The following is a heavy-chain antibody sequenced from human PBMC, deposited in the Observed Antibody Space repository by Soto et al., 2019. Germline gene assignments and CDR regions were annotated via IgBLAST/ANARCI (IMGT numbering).Heavy chain of an antibody. CDR1: GFTFSSYA. V-gene: IGHV3-30-3*01. J-gene: IGHJ4*02. CDR3: ARDYYGGWD. Sequence: QVQLVESGGGVVQPGRSLRLSCAASGFTFSSYAMHWVRQAPGKGLEWVAVISYDGSNKYYADSVKGRFTISRDNSKNTLYLQMNSLRAEDTAVYYCARDYYGGWDWGQGTLVTVSS. CDR2: ISYDGSNK. D-gene: IGHD3-22*01.